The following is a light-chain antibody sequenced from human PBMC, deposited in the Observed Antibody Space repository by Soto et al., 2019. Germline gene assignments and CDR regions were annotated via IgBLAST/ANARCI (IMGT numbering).Light chain of an antibody. Sequence: QSALTQPASVSGSPGQSITISCTGTSSDVGGYNYVSWYQQHPGKAPKLMIYDVSNRPSGVSNRFSGSESGNTASLTISGLQAEDEADYYCSSYTSSSTSGVFGGGTKLTVL. CDR2: DVS. J-gene: IGLJ2*01. CDR1: SSDVGGYNY. CDR3: SSYTSSSTSGV. V-gene: IGLV2-14*01.